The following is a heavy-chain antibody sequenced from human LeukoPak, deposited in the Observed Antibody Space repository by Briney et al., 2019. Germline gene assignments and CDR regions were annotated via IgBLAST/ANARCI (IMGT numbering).Heavy chain of an antibody. D-gene: IGHD2-2*01. CDR2: INPNSGGT. J-gene: IGHJ5*02. V-gene: IGHV1-2*02. CDR3: ARAGGYCSSTSCNNWFDP. CDR1: GYTFTGYY. Sequence: ASVKVSCKASGYTFTGYYMHWVRQAPGQGLEWMGWINPNSGGTNYAQKFQGRVTMTRDTSISTAYMELSRLRSDDTAVYYCARAGGYCSSTSCNNWFDPWGQGTLVTVSS.